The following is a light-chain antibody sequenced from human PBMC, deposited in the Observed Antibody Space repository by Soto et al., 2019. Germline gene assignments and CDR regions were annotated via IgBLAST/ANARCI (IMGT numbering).Light chain of an antibody. Sequence: QSALTQPPFASGSPGQSGTISYTGTSSDVGGYKYVSWYQQHPGKAPKLMIFEVNKRPSGVPDRFSGSKSGNTASLTVSGLQAEDEADYYCSSYAGINNLGVFGTGTKVTVL. CDR3: SSYAGINNLGV. CDR1: SSDVGGYKY. J-gene: IGLJ1*01. V-gene: IGLV2-8*01. CDR2: EVN.